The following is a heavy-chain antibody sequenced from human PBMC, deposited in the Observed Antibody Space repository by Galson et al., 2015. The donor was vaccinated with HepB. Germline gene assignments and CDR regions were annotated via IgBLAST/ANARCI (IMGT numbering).Heavy chain of an antibody. V-gene: IGHV1-18*01. J-gene: IGHJ6*04. CDR3: ARDSRLELQLNNYYSCGMDV. Sequence: SVKVSCKASGYDFNNYGLSWVRQAPGQRPEWMGWVSGYDGSANYSPKFQGRGTMTNQTSTGTAYMAMRSLGSDDTAVYYCARDSRLELQLNNYYSCGMDVWGKGTAIIVSA. CDR1: GYDFNNYG. CDR2: VSGYDGSA. D-gene: IGHD1-7*01.